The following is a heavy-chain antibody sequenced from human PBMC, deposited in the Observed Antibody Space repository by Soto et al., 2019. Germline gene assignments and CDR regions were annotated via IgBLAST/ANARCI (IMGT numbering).Heavy chain of an antibody. CDR3: SRGLFSGSSYSGSWYYFDS. CDR1: GGSFSGYI. CDR2: INHSGSS. D-gene: IGHD1-26*01. J-gene: IGHJ4*02. Sequence: SETLSLTCAVSGGSFSGYIWTWIRQTPGKGLQWIGQINHSGSSIYNPSLKNRVTISTMSNNKFSLELSSVTAADTAVYYCSRGLFSGSSYSGSWYYFDSWGQGTMVTVSS. V-gene: IGHV4-34*01.